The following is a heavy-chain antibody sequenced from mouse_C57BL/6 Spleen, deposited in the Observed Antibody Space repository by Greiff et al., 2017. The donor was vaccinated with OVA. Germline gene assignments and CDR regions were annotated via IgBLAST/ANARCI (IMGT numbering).Heavy chain of an antibody. CDR2: IWGVGST. D-gene: IGHD1-1*01. CDR3: ASYYGSSPFAY. V-gene: IGHV2-6*01. J-gene: IGHJ3*01. Sequence: LMAPSQSLSITCTVSGFSLTSYGVDWVRQSPGKGLEWLGVIWGVGSTNYNSALKSRLSISKDNSKSQVFLKMNSLQTDDTAMYYCASYYGSSPFAYWGQGTLVTVSA. CDR1: GFSLTSYG.